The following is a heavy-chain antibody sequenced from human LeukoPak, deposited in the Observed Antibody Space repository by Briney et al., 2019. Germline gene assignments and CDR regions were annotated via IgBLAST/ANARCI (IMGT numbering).Heavy chain of an antibody. V-gene: IGHV1-18*01. Sequence: ASVKVSCKASGYTFTSYGISWVRQAPGQGLEWMGWISAYNGNTNYARKLQGRVTMTTDTSTSTAYMELRSLRSDDTAVYYCARGRESSGIAAAGTLVDYWGQGTLVTVSS. CDR2: ISAYNGNT. CDR1: GYTFTSYG. CDR3: ARGRESSGIAAAGTLVDY. J-gene: IGHJ4*02. D-gene: IGHD6-13*01.